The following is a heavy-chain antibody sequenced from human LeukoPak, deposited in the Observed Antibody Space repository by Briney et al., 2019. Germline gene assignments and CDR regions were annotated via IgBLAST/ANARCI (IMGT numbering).Heavy chain of an antibody. Sequence: ASVKVSCKVSGYTLTELSMHWVRQAPGKGLEWMGGFDPEDGETIYAQKFQGRVTMTEDTSTDTAYMELSSLRSEDTAVYYCATPSSIAASYYFDYWGQGTLVTVSS. CDR1: GYTLTELS. CDR2: FDPEDGET. CDR3: ATPSSIAASYYFDY. J-gene: IGHJ4*02. D-gene: IGHD6-6*01. V-gene: IGHV1-24*01.